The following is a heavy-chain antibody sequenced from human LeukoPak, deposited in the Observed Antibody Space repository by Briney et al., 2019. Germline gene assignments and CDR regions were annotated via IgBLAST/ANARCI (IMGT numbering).Heavy chain of an antibody. Sequence: GGSLRLSCAASGVTVSSNYMNWVRQAPGEGLEWVSVPYTSGDTHYADSVKGRFTISRDNSKNTLFLQMNSLRAEDTAVYYCARDRDMGYWYFDLWGRGTLVTVSS. D-gene: IGHD3-22*01. CDR3: ARDRDMGYWYFDL. V-gene: IGHV3-53*01. CDR2: PYTSGDT. J-gene: IGHJ2*01. CDR1: GVTVSSNY.